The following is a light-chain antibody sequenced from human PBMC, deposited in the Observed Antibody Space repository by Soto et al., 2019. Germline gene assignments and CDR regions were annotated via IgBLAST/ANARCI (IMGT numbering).Light chain of an antibody. Sequence: QSALTQPPSVSGSPGRSVTISCTGTSSDVGNYNRVSWYQQPPGTAPKLMIYEVNNRPSGVPDRFSGSKSGNTASLTISGLQAEDEADYYCNSYTTSSTYVFGTGTKVTVL. CDR3: NSYTTSSTYV. CDR2: EVN. J-gene: IGLJ1*01. CDR1: SSDVGNYNR. V-gene: IGLV2-18*02.